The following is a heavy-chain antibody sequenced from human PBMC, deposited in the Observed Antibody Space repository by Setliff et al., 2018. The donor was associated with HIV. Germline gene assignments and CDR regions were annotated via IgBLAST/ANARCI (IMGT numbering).Heavy chain of an antibody. CDR2: IKSKTDGGTT. D-gene: IGHD2-21*01. CDR1: GFTFSNAW. CDR3: TTGVLPQYYDIVGGDY. V-gene: IGHV3-15*01. J-gene: IGHJ4*02. Sequence: PGGSLRLSCAASGFTFSNAWMSWVRQAPGKGLEWVGRIKSKTDGGTTDYAAPVKGRFTISRDDSKNTLYLQMNSLKTEDTALYYCTTGVLPQYYDIVGGDYWGQGTLVTVSS.